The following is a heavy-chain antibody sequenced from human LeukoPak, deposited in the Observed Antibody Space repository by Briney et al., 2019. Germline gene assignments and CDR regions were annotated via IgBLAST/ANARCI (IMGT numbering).Heavy chain of an antibody. Sequence: GGSLRLSCAASGFTLSSYAMTWVRQAPGKGLEWVSVISGSGDSTYYADSVKGRFTISRDNSKNTLYLLLNSLRAEDTAVYYCAKDLGFVTTGFDYWGQGTLVTVSS. CDR1: GFTLSSYA. J-gene: IGHJ4*02. V-gene: IGHV3-23*01. CDR2: ISGSGDST. D-gene: IGHD4-17*01. CDR3: AKDLGFVTTGFDY.